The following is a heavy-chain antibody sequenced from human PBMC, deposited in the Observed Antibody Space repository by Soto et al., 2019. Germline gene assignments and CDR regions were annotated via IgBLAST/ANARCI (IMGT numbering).Heavy chain of an antibody. CDR2: IRGSGGST. V-gene: IGHV3-23*01. D-gene: IGHD6-6*01. CDR3: ARDDSSSSSAFDI. CDR1: GFSFSDYT. Sequence: EVQVLESGGDLVQPGGSLRLSCAASGFSFSDYTMNWVRQAPGKGLEWVSTIRGSGGSTYYADSVKGRFTISRDNSKNTLYLQMNSLRAEDTAVYYCARDDSSSSSAFDIWGQGTMVRVSS. J-gene: IGHJ3*02.